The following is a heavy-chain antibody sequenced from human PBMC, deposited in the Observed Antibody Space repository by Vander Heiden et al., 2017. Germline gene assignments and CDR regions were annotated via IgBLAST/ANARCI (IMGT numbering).Heavy chain of an antibody. Sequence: QVQLLESGGGVVQPGRSLRPSCSDSGFPFSRYARHWGRQAPGKGLEWVAVISYDGSNKNYADSVKGRFTISRDNSKNTLYLQMNSLRAEDTAVYYGARGGRTIFGVTKYYFDYWGQGTLVTVSS. CDR3: ARGGRTIFGVTKYYFDY. CDR1: GFPFSRYA. D-gene: IGHD3-3*01. V-gene: IGHV3-30-3*01. J-gene: IGHJ4*02. CDR2: ISYDGSNK.